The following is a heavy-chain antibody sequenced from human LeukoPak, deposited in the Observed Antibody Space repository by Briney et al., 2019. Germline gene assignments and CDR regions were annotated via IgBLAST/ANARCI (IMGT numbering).Heavy chain of an antibody. J-gene: IGHJ6*03. V-gene: IGHV6-1*01. D-gene: IGHD6-13*01. Sequence: SQTLSLTCAISGDSVSSNSAAWNWIRQSPSRGLEWLGRTYYRSKWYNDYAVSVKSRITINPYTSKNQFSLQLNSVTPEDTAVYYCARGLLWYSSSWINYYYYYMDVWGKGTTVTVSS. CDR2: TYYRSKWYN. CDR3: ARGLLWYSSSWINYYYYYMDV. CDR1: GDSVSSNSAA.